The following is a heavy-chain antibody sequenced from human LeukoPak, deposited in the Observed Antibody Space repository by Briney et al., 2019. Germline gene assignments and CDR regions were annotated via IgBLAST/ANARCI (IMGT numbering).Heavy chain of an antibody. CDR3: ARDSDYYDSSGFLDY. CDR1: GFTFSSYA. J-gene: IGHJ4*01. Sequence: PGRSLRLSCAASGFTFSSYAIHWVRQAPGKGLDWVAVISYDRSNKYYSDSVKGRFTISRDNSKNTLYLQMNSLRTEDTAVYYCARDSDYYDSSGFLDYWGHGTLVTVSS. V-gene: IGHV3-30*04. D-gene: IGHD3-22*01. CDR2: ISYDRSNK.